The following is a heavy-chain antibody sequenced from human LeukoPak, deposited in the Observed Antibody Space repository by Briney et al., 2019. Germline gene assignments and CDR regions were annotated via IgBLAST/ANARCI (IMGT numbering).Heavy chain of an antibody. CDR1: GGSFSGYY. Sequence: PSETLSLTCAVYGGSFSGYYWSWIRQPPGKGLEWMGDINHGGSTNYNPSLKSRLTISVDTSTNQFSLKLSSVTAADTAVYYCAGEGVYYDILAAYYRPYYFDFWGQGTLVTVYS. CDR2: INHGGST. CDR3: AGEGVYYDILAAYYRPYYFDF. V-gene: IGHV4-34*01. J-gene: IGHJ4*02. D-gene: IGHD3-9*01.